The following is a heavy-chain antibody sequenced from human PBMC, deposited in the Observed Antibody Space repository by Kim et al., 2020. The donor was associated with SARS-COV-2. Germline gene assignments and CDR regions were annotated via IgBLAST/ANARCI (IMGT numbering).Heavy chain of an antibody. J-gene: IGHJ5*02. V-gene: IGHV4-39*07. Sequence: SETLSLTCTVSGGSISSGSYYWGWIRQPPGKGLEWIGSIYYSGSTYYNPSLKSRVTISVDTSKNQFSLKLSSVTAADTAVYYCASGMVYAIGWFDPWGQGTLVTVSS. CDR1: GGSISSGSYY. D-gene: IGHD2-8*01. CDR2: IYYSGST. CDR3: ASGMVYAIGWFDP.